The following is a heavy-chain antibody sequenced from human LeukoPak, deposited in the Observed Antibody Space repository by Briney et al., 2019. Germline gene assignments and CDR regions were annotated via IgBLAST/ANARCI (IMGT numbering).Heavy chain of an antibody. J-gene: IGHJ6*03. CDR2: MNPNSGNT. CDR3: ARGHKVAATKRYYSYYMDV. V-gene: IGHV1-8*01. D-gene: IGHD2-15*01. Sequence: ASVTLSCTASGYTFTSYDINWVRQAPGQGLEWMGWMNPNSGNTGYAQKFHGRVTMTSNTAISTAYMELSSLRSEDTAVYYCARGHKVAATKRYYSYYMDVWGKGTTVTVSS. CDR1: GYTFTSYD.